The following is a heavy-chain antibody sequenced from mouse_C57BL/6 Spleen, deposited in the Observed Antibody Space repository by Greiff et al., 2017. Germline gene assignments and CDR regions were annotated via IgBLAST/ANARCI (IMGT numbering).Heavy chain of an antibody. D-gene: IGHD1-1*02. J-gene: IGHJ2*01. V-gene: IGHV1-81*01. CDR1: GYTFTSYG. CDR3: ARKGGNPYYFDY. Sequence: QVQLQQSGAELARPGASVKLSCKASGYTFTSYGISWVKQRTGQGLEWIGEIYPRSGNTYYNEKFKGKATLTADKSSSTAYMELRSLTSEDSAVYFCARKGGNPYYFDYWGQGTTLTVSS. CDR2: IYPRSGNT.